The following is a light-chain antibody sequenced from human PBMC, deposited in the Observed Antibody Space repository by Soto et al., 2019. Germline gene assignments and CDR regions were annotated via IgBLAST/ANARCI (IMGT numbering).Light chain of an antibody. CDR3: QQYNNWPPVT. Sequence: VMTQSHATLSLFPLERDTLSCSASQSVSSNLAWYQQKPGQAPRLLIYGASTRATGIPARFSGSGSGTEFTLTISSLQSEDFAVYYCQQYNNWPPVTFGQGTKVDI. CDR1: QSVSSN. J-gene: IGKJ1*01. V-gene: IGKV3-15*01. CDR2: GAS.